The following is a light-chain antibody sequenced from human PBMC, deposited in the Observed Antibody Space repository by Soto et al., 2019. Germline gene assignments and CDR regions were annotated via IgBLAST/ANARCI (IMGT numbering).Light chain of an antibody. CDR3: ETWDSNTRV. J-gene: IGLJ3*02. CDR2: LEGSGSN. CDR1: SGHSSYI. Sequence: QSVLTQSSSASASLGSSVKLTCTLSSGHSSYIIAWHQQQPGKAPRYLMKLEGSGSNNKGSGVPDRFSGSSSGADRYLTISNLQFEDEAEYYCETWDSNTRVFGGGTKLTVL. V-gene: IGLV4-60*02.